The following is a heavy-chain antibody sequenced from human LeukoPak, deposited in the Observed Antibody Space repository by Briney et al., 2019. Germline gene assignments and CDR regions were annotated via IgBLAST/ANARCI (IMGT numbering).Heavy chain of an antibody. CDR2: IHSDGSST. CDR1: GFTFSNFW. D-gene: IGHD3-10*01. Sequence: PGGSLRLSCAASGFTFSNFWMHWVRQAPGKGLVWVSRIHSDGSSTSYADSVKGRFTISRDNAKNSLYLQMNSLRAEDTAVYYCATYITMVRGPKYYFDYWGQGILVTVSS. CDR3: ATYITMVRGPKYYFDY. J-gene: IGHJ4*02. V-gene: IGHV3-74*01.